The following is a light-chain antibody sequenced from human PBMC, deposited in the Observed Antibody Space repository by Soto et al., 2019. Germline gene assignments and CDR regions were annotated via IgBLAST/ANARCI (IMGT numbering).Light chain of an antibody. V-gene: IGLV2-14*01. CDR2: EVT. Sequence: QSALTQPASVSGSPGQSITISCTGTSSDIGSYNYVSWYQHYPGKAPRLLIYEVTNRPSGVSNRFSGSKSGNTASLPISGLQAEDDADYYCCSYRSSRTWVFGGGTKLTVL. CDR3: CSYRSSRTWV. J-gene: IGLJ3*02. CDR1: SSDIGSYNY.